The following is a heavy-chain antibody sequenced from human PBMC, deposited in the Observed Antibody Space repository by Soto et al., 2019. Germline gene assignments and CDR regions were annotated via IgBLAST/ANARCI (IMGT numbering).Heavy chain of an antibody. CDR3: AILRYFGYGMGFDP. CDR1: GYTVTNYA. D-gene: IGHD3-9*01. V-gene: IGHV1-3*01. CDR2: INAGNGNA. J-gene: IGHJ5*02. Sequence: ASVKVSCKASGYTVTNYAMHWVRQAPGQRLEWMGWINAGNGNAKYSQKFQGRVTITRDTSASTDYMELSSLRSEDTAVYSCAILRYFGYGMGFDPWGKGTLVTVSS.